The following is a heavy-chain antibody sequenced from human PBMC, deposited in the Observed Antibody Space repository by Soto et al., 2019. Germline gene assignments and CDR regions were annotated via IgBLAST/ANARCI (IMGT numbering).Heavy chain of an antibody. V-gene: IGHV3-30-3*01. CDR3: ARDRVVDLYCTGPSCYSLDS. Sequence: PGGSLRLSCVGSGFTFSSYAMHWVRQAPGKGLEWMAVISYDGTNKYYTDSVKGRFTISRDNSKSTLYLQMNSLRPEDTAVYYCARDRVVDLYCTGPSCYSLDSWGPGSLVTVSS. CDR1: GFTFSSYA. J-gene: IGHJ4*02. D-gene: IGHD2-15*01. CDR2: ISYDGTNK.